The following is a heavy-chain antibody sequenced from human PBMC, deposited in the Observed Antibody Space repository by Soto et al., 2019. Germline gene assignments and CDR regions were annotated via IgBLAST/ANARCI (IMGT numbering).Heavy chain of an antibody. CDR2: FYYGGTT. CDR1: GGSITSGNYY. Sequence: QVQLQESGPGLVKPSLTLSLICSVSGGSITSGNYYWTWIRQPPGKGLEWIGYFYYGGTTYNNPSLKSRVTIAADTSQNLFSLKLSSVAAADTGVYYCARRRGLAGAGPWYVDLWGRGTLVTVSS. CDR3: ARRRGLAGAGPWYVDL. J-gene: IGHJ2*01. V-gene: IGHV4-30-4*01. D-gene: IGHD6-19*01.